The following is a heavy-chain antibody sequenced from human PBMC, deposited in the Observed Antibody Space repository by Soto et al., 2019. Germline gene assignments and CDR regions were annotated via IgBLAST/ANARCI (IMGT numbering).Heavy chain of an antibody. V-gene: IGHV4-30-2*01. Sequence: LQLQESGSGLVKPSQTLSLTCAVSGGSISSGGYSWSWIRQLPGKGLEWIGYIYHSGSTYYNPSLKSRVTISVDRSKNQFSLKLSSVTAADTAVYYCAAGGGLPRYYWGQGTLVTVSS. J-gene: IGHJ4*02. CDR2: IYHSGST. CDR1: GGSISSGGYS. CDR3: AAGGGLPRYY. D-gene: IGHD5-12*01.